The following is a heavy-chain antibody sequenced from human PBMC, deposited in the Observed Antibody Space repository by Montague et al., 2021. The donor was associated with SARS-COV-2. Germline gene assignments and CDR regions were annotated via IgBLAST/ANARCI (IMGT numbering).Heavy chain of an antibody. CDR2: ISISDGNT. V-gene: IGHV3-23*01. Sequence: SLRLSCAASGFTFSSYAMSWVRQAPGKGLEWVSTISISDGNTYYADSVKGRFTISRDNSKNTLYLQMNSLRAEDTAVYYCAKGGERITMIVVVITLADFDYWGQGTLVTVSS. D-gene: IGHD3-22*01. J-gene: IGHJ4*02. CDR1: GFTFSSYA. CDR3: AKGGERITMIVVVITLADFDY.